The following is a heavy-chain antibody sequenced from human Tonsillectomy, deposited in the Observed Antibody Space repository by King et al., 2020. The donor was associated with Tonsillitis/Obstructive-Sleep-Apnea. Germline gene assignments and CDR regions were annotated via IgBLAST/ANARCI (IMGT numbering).Heavy chain of an antibody. CDR1: GGSIGSDY. V-gene: IGHV4-59*08. CDR3: ATQTTVTYFDS. J-gene: IGHJ4*02. Sequence: QLQESGPGLVKPSETLSLTCTVSGGSIGSDYWSWIRQPPGKGLEWIGYIYNSGGTSYNPSLKSRVTISLDTSKNQFSLKLRSVTAADTAGYYCATQTTVTYFDSWGQGTLVTVSS. CDR2: IYNSGGT. D-gene: IGHD4-11*01.